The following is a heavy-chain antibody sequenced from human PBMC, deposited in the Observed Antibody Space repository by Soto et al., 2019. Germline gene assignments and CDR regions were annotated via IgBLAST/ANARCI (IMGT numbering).Heavy chain of an antibody. D-gene: IGHD2-2*01. Sequence: PGGSLRLSCAASGFTFSSYAMSWVRQAPGKGLEWVSAISGSGVRTYYADSVKGRFTISRDNSKSTLYLQMNSLRAEDTAVYYCAKGSLLYHASIYYYYGMDVWGQGTTVTVSS. CDR2: ISGSGVRT. V-gene: IGHV3-23*01. CDR1: GFTFSSYA. J-gene: IGHJ6*02. CDR3: AKGSLLYHASIYYYYGMDV.